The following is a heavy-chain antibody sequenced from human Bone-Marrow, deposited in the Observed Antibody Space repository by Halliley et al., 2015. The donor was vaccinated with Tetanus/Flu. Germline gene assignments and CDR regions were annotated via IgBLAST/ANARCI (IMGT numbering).Heavy chain of an antibody. V-gene: IGHV4-59*12. CDR1: GGSISGYY. J-gene: IGHJ5*02. Sequence: GLVKPSETLSLTCTVSGGSISGYYWSWIRQPPGKGLEWIGSVYHGASADYNPSVKTRVTISVDTSQNQLFLRLTSVTAADTAVYYCARGPTVTAWGNWFDPWGQGTLVIVSS. CDR3: ARGPTVTAWGNWFDP. D-gene: IGHD4-17*01. CDR2: VYHGASA.